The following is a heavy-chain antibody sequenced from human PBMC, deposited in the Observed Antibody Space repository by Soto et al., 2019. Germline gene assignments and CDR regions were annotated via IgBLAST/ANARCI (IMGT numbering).Heavy chain of an antibody. J-gene: IGHJ4*02. V-gene: IGHV4-39*01. CDR3: ARHHYYDSI. Sequence: SETLSLTCTVSSGSISSSSYYWGWIRQPPGKGLEWIGSIYYSGSTYYNPSLKSRVTISVDTSKNQFSLKLSSVTAADTAVYYCARHHYYDSIWGQGTLVTVSS. D-gene: IGHD3-22*01. CDR1: SGSISSSSYY. CDR2: IYYSGST.